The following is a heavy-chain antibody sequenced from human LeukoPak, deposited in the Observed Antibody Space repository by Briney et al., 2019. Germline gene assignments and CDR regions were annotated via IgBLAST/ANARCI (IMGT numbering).Heavy chain of an antibody. CDR2: INHSGST. V-gene: IGHV4-34*01. J-gene: IGHJ5*02. Sequence: SETLSLTCAVYGGSFSGYYWSWIRQPPGKGLEWIGEINHSGSTNYNPSLESRVTISVDTSKNQFSLKLSSVTAADTAVYYCARKILWFGESKGLWFDPWGQGTLVTVSS. CDR1: GGSFSGYY. D-gene: IGHD3-10*01. CDR3: ARKILWFGESKGLWFDP.